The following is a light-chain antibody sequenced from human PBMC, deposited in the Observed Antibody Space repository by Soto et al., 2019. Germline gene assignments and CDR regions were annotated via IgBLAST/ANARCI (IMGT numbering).Light chain of an antibody. CDR2: ATS. J-gene: IGKJ1*01. Sequence: IVLTQSPGTLSLSPGETATLSWRASQTVSNSFLGWYQQRPGQAPRLLMIATSKTAPGIPDRFSGSGSGTDFTLTISRLEPEDFAVYYCQEYGTSRTFGQGTKVDIK. CDR1: QTVSNSF. V-gene: IGKV3-20*01. CDR3: QEYGTSRT.